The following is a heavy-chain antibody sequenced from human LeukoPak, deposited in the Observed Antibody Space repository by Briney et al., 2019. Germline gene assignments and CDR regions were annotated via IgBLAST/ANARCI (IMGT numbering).Heavy chain of an antibody. CDR1: GFTFSSYS. D-gene: IGHD4-17*01. CDR2: ISTSSSYI. Sequence: GGSLRLSCAASGFTFSSYSMNWVRQAPGKGPEWVSSISTSSSYIHYADSVKGRFTISRDNAKNSLFLQMNSLRAEDTAVYYCARGSYGDYGSCGPWGQGTLVTVSS. CDR3: ARGSYGDYGSCGP. V-gene: IGHV3-21*01. J-gene: IGHJ5*02.